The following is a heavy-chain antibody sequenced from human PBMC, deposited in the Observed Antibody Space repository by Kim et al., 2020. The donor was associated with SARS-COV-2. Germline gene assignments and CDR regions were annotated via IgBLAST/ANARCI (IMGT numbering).Heavy chain of an antibody. CDR3: ARWLAAGTEFDP. V-gene: IGHV1-18*01. J-gene: IGHJ5*02. Sequence: ASVKVSCKASGYTFTSYGISWVRRAPGQGLEWMGWISAYNGNTNYAQKLQGRVTMTTDTSTSTAYMELRSLRSDDTAVYYCARWLAAGTEFDPWGQGTLVTVSS. CDR2: ISAYNGNT. CDR1: GYTFTSYG. D-gene: IGHD6-13*01.